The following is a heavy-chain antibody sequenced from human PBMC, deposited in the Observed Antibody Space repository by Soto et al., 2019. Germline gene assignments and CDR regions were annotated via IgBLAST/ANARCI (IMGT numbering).Heavy chain of an antibody. CDR3: ARDAGEWYQLLSAWYDP. D-gene: IGHD2-2*01. Sequence: SETLSLTCTVSGGSISSGGYYWSWIRQHPGKGLEWIGYIYYSGSAYYNPSLKSRVTISVDTSKNQFSLRLSSVTAADTAVYYCARDAGEWYQLLSAWYDPWSQGTLVTVSS. J-gene: IGHJ5*02. V-gene: IGHV4-31*03. CDR2: IYYSGSA. CDR1: GGSISSGGYY.